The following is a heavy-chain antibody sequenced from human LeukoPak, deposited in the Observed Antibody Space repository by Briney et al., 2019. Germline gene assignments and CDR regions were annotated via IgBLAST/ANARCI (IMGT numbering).Heavy chain of an antibody. V-gene: IGHV1-18*01. J-gene: IGHJ3*02. CDR3: AAYSVVVAASGRVGAFDI. CDR1: GYTFTSYG. D-gene: IGHD2-15*01. CDR2: ISAYNGNT. Sequence: ASVKVSCKASGYTFTSYGISWVRQAPGQGLEWMGWISAYNGNTNYAQKLQGRVTMTTDTSTSTAYMELRSLRSEDTAVYYCAAYSVVVAASGRVGAFDIWGQGTMVTVSS.